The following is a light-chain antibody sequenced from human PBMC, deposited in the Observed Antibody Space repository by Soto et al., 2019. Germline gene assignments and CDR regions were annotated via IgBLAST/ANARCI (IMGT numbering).Light chain of an antibody. CDR3: QQYGSSPE. CDR1: QSISSN. Sequence: ETVMPQSPAPLSVSPGVRATLSSPASQSISSNLAWYQQKPGQAPRLLIYGASTRATGIPARFSGSGSGTDFTLTISRLEPEDFAVYYCQQYGSSPEFGQGTKVDIK. V-gene: IGKV3-15*01. J-gene: IGKJ1*01. CDR2: GAS.